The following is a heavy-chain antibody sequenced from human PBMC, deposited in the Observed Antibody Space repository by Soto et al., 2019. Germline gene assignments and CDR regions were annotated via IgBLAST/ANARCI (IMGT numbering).Heavy chain of an antibody. CDR2: ISGSGGST. CDR3: AKGGWLQESIDY. Sequence: EVQLLESGGGLVQPGGSLRLSCAASGFTFSSYAMSWVRQAPGKGLEWVSAISGSGGSTYYADSVKGRFTISRDNSKNTLYRQMNSLRAEDTAVYYCAKGGWLQESIDYWGQGTLVTVSS. D-gene: IGHD5-12*01. CDR1: GFTFSSYA. V-gene: IGHV3-23*01. J-gene: IGHJ4*02.